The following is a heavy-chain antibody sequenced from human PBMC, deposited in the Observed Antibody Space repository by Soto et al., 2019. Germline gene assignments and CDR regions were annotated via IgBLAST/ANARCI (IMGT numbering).Heavy chain of an antibody. CDR2: FDPEDGET. Sequence: ASVKVSCKVSGYTLTELSMHWVRQAPGKGLEWMGGFDPEDGETIYAQKFQGRVTMTEDTSTDTAYMELSSPRSEDTAVYYCATFEYSSSAYYFDYWGQGTLVTVSS. V-gene: IGHV1-24*01. D-gene: IGHD6-6*01. J-gene: IGHJ4*02. CDR3: ATFEYSSSAYYFDY. CDR1: GYTLTELS.